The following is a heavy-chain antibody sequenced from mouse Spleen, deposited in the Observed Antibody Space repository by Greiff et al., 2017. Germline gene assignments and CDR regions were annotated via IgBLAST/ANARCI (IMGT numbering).Heavy chain of an antibody. J-gene: IGHJ2*01. CDR2: IDPSDSYT. CDR1: GYTFTSYW. CDR3: ARSNYRYDDFDY. Sequence: VQLQQSGAELVMPGASVKLSCKASGYTFTSYWMHWVKQRPGQGLEWIGEIDPSDSYTNYNQKFKGKATLTVDKSSSTAYMQLSSLTSEDSAVYYCARSNYRYDDFDYWGQGTTLTVSS. V-gene: IGHV1-69*01. D-gene: IGHD2-14*01.